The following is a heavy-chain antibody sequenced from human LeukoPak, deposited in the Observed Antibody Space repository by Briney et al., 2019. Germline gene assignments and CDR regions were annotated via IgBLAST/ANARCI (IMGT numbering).Heavy chain of an antibody. CDR2: IVGSGGAT. CDR1: EAPDFTFSLYA. Sequence: GGSLRLSCEASEAPDFTFSLYAMSWVRQAPGKGLEWVSGIVGSGGATYYADSVKGRFTISRDNSRNTLYLQMNSLRAEDTAVYYCARVILAVAGTPRRWFDPRGQGTLVTVSS. J-gene: IGHJ5*02. D-gene: IGHD6-19*01. V-gene: IGHV3-23*01. CDR3: ARVILAVAGTPRRWFDP.